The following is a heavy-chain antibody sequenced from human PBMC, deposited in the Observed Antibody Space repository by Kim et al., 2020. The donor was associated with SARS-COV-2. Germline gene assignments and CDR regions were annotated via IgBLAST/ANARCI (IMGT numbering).Heavy chain of an antibody. V-gene: IGHV5-51*01. D-gene: IGHD3-10*01. J-gene: IGHJ3*02. Sequence: GESLKISCKGSGYSFTSYWIGWVRQMPGKGLEWMGLIYPGDSDTRYSPSFQGQVTISADMSISTAYLQGSSLKASDTAMYYCARPSLLWFGDFPGDDAFDIWGQGTMVTVSS. CDR1: GYSFTSYW. CDR2: IYPGDSDT. CDR3: ARPSLLWFGDFPGDDAFDI.